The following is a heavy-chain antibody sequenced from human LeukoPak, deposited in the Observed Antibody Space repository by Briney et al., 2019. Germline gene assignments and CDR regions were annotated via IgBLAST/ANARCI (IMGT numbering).Heavy chain of an antibody. Sequence: SETLSLTCAVYGGSFSGYYWSWIRQPPGKGLEWIGEINHSGSTNYNPSLKSRVTISVDTSKNQFSLKLSSVAAADTAVYYCARAQYSSSWHGYYYMDVWGKGTTVTVSS. V-gene: IGHV4-34*01. J-gene: IGHJ6*03. CDR3: ARAQYSSSWHGYYYMDV. D-gene: IGHD6-6*01. CDR1: GGSFSGYY. CDR2: INHSGST.